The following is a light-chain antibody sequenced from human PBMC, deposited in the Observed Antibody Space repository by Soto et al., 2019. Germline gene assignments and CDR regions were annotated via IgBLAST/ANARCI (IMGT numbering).Light chain of an antibody. CDR2: AAS. CDR3: QKYSSVPV. V-gene: IGKV1-27*01. CDR1: QGINNY. J-gene: IGKJ3*01. Sequence: DIPMTQSPSSLSASVGDRVTITCRASQGINNYVAWYQQKPGKPPKLLLYAASTLQSGVPSRFSGSGSGTDFTLTINSLQPEVVATYSCQKYSSVPVFGPGTKVDIK.